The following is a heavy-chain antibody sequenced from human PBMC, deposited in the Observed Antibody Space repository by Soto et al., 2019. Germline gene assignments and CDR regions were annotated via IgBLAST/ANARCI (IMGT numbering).Heavy chain of an antibody. CDR2: IGTAGDT. V-gene: IGHV3-13*01. D-gene: IGHD3-22*01. Sequence: EVQLVESGGGLVQPGGSLRLSCAASGFTFSSYDMHWVRQATGKGLEWVSAIGTAGDTYYPGSVKGRFTISRENAKNSLSLQMNSLRAEDTAVYYCARDPRDYDSSGSKGYFDLWGRGTLVTVSS. CDR1: GFTFSSYD. CDR3: ARDPRDYDSSGSKGYFDL. J-gene: IGHJ2*01.